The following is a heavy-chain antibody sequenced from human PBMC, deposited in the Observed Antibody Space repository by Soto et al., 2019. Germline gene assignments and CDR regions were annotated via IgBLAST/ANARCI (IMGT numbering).Heavy chain of an antibody. CDR1: GLTFSTYS. V-gene: IGHV3-48*02. CDR2: ISSRSYTI. J-gene: IGHJ6*02. Sequence: EVQLVESGGGLVQPGGSLRLSCAASGLTFSTYSMNWVRQAPGKGLEWVSYISSRSYTIYYVDSVKGRFTISRDKANNSLYLQMSSLRDEDTAVYYCARGGSSSDNGMAVWSQGTTVTVSS. CDR3: ARGGSSSDNGMAV. D-gene: IGHD6-6*01.